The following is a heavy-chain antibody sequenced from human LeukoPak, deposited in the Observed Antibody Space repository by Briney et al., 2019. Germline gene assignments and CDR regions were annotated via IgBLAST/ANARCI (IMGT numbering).Heavy chain of an antibody. CDR2: IGISGETS. D-gene: IGHD7-27*01. Sequence: GGSLRLSCAASGFTFSGHYMSWIRQAPGKGLEWLSHIGISGETSYNADSVKGRFTISRDNGKSALYLQMNSLRVEDTAVYYCTRYGDSANKADFWGQGTLVTVSS. J-gene: IGHJ4*02. CDR3: TRYGDSANKADF. CDR1: GFTFSGHY. V-gene: IGHV3-11*01.